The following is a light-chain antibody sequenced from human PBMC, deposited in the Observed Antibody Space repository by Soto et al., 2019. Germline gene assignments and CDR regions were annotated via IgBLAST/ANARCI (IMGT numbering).Light chain of an antibody. CDR2: DIS. CDR1: QVINNY. V-gene: IGKV1-33*01. Sequence: DIQMTQSASSLSASVGDRVTITCQASQVINNYLNWYQQKPGKAPKLLIYDISTLEIGVPSRFSGSGSVTDFPFTITGLQPEDIAPYYCQQYENLPYTVGQGTKLEI. J-gene: IGKJ2*01. CDR3: QQYENLPYT.